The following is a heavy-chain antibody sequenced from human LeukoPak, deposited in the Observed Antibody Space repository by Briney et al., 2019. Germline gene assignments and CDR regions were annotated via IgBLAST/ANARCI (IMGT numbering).Heavy chain of an antibody. CDR1: GFTFSSYA. J-gene: IGHJ4*02. CDR3: AKGIAVAGTFTVFDY. V-gene: IGHV3-23*01. CDR2: ISGSGGST. D-gene: IGHD6-19*01. Sequence: GGSLRLSCAASGFTFSSYAMSWVRQAPGKGLEWVSAISGSGGSTYYADSVKGRFTISRDNSKNTLYLQMNSLRAEDTAVYYCAKGIAVAGTFTVFDYWGQGTLATVSS.